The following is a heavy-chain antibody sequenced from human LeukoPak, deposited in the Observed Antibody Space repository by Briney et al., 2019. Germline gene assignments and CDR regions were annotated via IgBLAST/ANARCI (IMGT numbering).Heavy chain of an antibody. CDR1: GYSFTSYW. J-gene: IGHJ4*02. D-gene: IGHD1-26*01. CDR3: ARHFYLSEATTTAPLDY. CDR2: IYPGDSDT. Sequence: GESLKISCKGSGYSFTSYWIGWVRQMPGKGLEWMGIIYPGDSDTRYSPSFQGQVTISADKSISTAYLQWSSLKASDTAMYYCARHFYLSEATTTAPLDYWGQGTLVAVSS. V-gene: IGHV5-51*01.